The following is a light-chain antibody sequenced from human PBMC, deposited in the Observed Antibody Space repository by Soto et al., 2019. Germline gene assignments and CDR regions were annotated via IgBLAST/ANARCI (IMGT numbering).Light chain of an antibody. J-gene: IGKJ1*01. CDR2: GAS. CDR3: HQYNNWPPGT. V-gene: IGKV3-15*01. CDR1: QSVSSN. Sequence: EIVMTQSPATLSVSPGERATLACRASQSVSSNLAWYQQKPGQAPRLLIYGASTRATGIPARFSGSGSGTEFTLTISSLQSEDFAVYYCHQYNNWPPGTFGHWTKVEIK.